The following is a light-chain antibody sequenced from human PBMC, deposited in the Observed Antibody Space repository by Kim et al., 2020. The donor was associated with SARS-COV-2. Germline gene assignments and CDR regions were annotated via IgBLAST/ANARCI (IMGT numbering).Light chain of an antibody. CDR1: QRVSTN. V-gene: IGKV3-15*01. Sequence: SPGERVTLSCRASQRVSTNLAWYQQKPGQAPRLLIHGANTRATGIPARFSGSGSGTEFTLTISSLQSEDFAVYYCQHYDNWPPWTFGQGTKVDIK. J-gene: IGKJ1*01. CDR3: QHYDNWPPWT. CDR2: GAN.